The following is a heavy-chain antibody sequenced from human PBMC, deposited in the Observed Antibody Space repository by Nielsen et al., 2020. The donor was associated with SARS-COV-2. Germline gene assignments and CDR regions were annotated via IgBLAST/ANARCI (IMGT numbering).Heavy chain of an antibody. V-gene: IGHV1-69*13. Sequence: SVKVSCKASGGTFISYAISWVRQAPGQGLEWMGGIIPIFGTANYAQKFQGRVTITADESTSTAYMELSSLRAEDTAVYYCASEPDYVGGGYFDYWGQGTLVTVSS. CDR3: ASEPDYVGGGYFDY. CDR1: GGTFISYA. CDR2: IIPIFGTA. D-gene: IGHD3-16*01. J-gene: IGHJ4*02.